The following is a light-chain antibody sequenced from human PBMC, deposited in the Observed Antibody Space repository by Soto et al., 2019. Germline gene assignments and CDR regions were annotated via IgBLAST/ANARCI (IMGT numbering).Light chain of an antibody. CDR3: QQYNNFWT. CDR1: QSLSSR. J-gene: IGKJ1*01. V-gene: IGKV1-5*01. Sequence: DIHMTQSPSTLSASVGDRVTITCRASQSLSSRLAWYQQKPGKAPELLIYDASSLKSGVPSRFSGSESGTEFTLTISSPQPDDFGTYYCQQYNNFWTFGQGTKVDIK. CDR2: DAS.